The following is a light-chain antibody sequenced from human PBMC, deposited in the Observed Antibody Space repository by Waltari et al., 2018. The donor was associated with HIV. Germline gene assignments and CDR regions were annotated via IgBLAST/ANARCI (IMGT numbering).Light chain of an antibody. Sequence: QAVVTQEPSLTVSPGGTVTLTCGSSSGPVTSGHHPYWFQQKPGQAPRTLIYDTTYKHSWTPARFSGSRLGGKAALTLSGAQPEDEADYYCLLSYAGSRPVVFGGGTKLTIL. J-gene: IGLJ2*01. CDR1: SGPVTSGHH. V-gene: IGLV7-46*01. CDR3: LLSYAGSRPVV. CDR2: DTT.